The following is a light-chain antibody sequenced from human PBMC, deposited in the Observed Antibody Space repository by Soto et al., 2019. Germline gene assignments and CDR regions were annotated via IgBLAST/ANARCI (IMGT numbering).Light chain of an antibody. J-gene: IGKJ2*01. Sequence: DIKMTQSPSSLSAAVGDRVTITCRASQYISNYLNWYQQKSGTAPKLLIHTASTLQSGVQSRFSGRGSGPDFTLTISSVQPDDFAIYFCQQSYSTPPTFCQGTPLAIK. CDR3: QQSYSTPPT. V-gene: IGKV1-39*01. CDR1: QYISNY. CDR2: TAS.